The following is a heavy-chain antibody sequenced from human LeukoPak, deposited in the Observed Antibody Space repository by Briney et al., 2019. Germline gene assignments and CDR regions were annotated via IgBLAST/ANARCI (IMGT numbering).Heavy chain of an antibody. CDR2: MNPKSGNT. CDR3: ASRERHSRSYYQN. Sequence: GASVKVSCKASGYTFTSDINWVRQAPGQGLEWMGWMNPKSGNTECARKFQGRVAMTRSTSTNTAYMEVSSLRSEDTAVYYCASRERHSRSYYQNWGQGTLVTVSS. CDR1: GYTFTSD. J-gene: IGHJ4*02. D-gene: IGHD3-22*01. V-gene: IGHV1-8*01.